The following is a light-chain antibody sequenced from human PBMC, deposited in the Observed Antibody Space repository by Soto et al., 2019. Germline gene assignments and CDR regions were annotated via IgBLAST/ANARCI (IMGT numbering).Light chain of an antibody. CDR3: SSYTSSSTLV. J-gene: IGLJ2*01. Sequence: QSVLTQPASVSASPGQSITISCTGTSSDIGAYNSVSWYQQHPGKAPKLMIYDVSNRPSGVSNRFSGSKSGNTASLTISGLQAEDEADYYCSSYTSSSTLVFGGGTQLTVL. CDR2: DVS. V-gene: IGLV2-14*01. CDR1: SSDIGAYNS.